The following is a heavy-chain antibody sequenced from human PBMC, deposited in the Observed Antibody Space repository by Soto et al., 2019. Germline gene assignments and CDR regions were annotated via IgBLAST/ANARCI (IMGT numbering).Heavy chain of an antibody. CDR1: GYTFTSYA. CDR2: INAGNGNT. Sequence: ASVKVSCKASGYTFTSYAMHWVRQAPGQRLEWMGWINAGNGNTKYSQKFQGRVTITRVTSASTAYMELSSLRSEDTAVYYCARVSGYYLPDYWGQGTLVTVSS. D-gene: IGHD5-12*01. V-gene: IGHV1-3*01. J-gene: IGHJ4*02. CDR3: ARVSGYYLPDY.